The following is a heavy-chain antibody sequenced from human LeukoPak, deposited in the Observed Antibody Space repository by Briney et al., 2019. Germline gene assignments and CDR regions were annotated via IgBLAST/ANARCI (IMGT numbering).Heavy chain of an antibody. Sequence: GGSLRLSCVASGFTFSNAWMCWVRQAPGKGLEWVGRIKSKPDGGTTDYDAPAKGRFTMSRDHSKNTLYLQMTRLKTEDTAVYYCTTAPSPIDMWGQGTMVTVSS. J-gene: IGHJ3*01. CDR3: TTAPSPIDM. V-gene: IGHV3-15*01. CDR1: GFTFSNAW. CDR2: IKSKPDGGTT.